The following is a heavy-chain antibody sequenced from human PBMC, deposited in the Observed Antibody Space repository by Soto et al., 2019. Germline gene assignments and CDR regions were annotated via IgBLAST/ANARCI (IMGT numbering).Heavy chain of an antibody. D-gene: IGHD3-22*01. CDR1: GYTFTSYS. CDR3: ARAYGGITMILVVQTVYFAY. V-gene: IGHV1-46*01. J-gene: IGHJ4*02. CDR2: INPSGGST. Sequence: QVPLVQSGAEVKKPGSSVKVTCKASGYTFTSYSMHWERQAHGQGLDWMGIINPSGGSTSYAQKFQGRVTMTRDTSTSTVYMELSSLRSEDTAVYYCARAYGGITMILVVQTVYFAYRGQGALVTVSS.